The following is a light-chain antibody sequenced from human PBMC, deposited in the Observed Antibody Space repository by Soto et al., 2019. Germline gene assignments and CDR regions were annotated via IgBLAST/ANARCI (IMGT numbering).Light chain of an antibody. V-gene: IGLV3-1*01. J-gene: IGLJ1*01. Sequence: SYELTQPPSVSVSPGQTASITCSGDKLGDKFACWYQQKPGQSPVLVIYEDYKRPSGIPERFSGSNSGNTAALTISDTQAMDEADYYCQAWDINTAVFGTGTKVPS. CDR3: QAWDINTAV. CDR1: KLGDKF. CDR2: EDY.